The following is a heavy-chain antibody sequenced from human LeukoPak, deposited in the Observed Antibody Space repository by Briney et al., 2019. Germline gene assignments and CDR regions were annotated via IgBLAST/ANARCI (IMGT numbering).Heavy chain of an antibody. D-gene: IGHD5-18*01. CDR2: IYYSGST. Sequence: SETLSLTCTVSGGSISSYYWSWIQQPPGKGLEWIGYIYYSGSTNYNPSLKSRVTISVDTSKNQFSLKLSSVTAADTAVYYCARGYSYGFRGVRAFDIWGQGTMVTVSS. V-gene: IGHV4-59*08. CDR1: GGSISSYY. J-gene: IGHJ3*02. CDR3: ARGYSYGFRGVRAFDI.